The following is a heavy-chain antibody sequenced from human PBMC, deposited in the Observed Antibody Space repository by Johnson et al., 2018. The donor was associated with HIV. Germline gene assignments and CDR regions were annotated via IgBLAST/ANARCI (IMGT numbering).Heavy chain of an antibody. CDR3: ARENYRRRDAFDV. CDR1: GFTVSNNY. CDR2: LHSDGST. V-gene: IGHV3-53*01. Sequence: EVQLVESGGGLIQPGGSLRLSCAASGFTVSNNYMSWVRQAPGKGLEWVSILHSDGSTFNTDSVKGRFTISRDNSKKSLYLQINSLRTEDTAVYYCARENYRRRDAFDVWGQGTVVIVSS. J-gene: IGHJ3*01. D-gene: IGHD1-7*01.